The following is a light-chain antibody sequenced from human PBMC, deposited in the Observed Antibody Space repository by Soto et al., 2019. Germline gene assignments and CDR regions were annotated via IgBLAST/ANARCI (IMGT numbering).Light chain of an antibody. J-gene: IGKJ2*01. CDR2: RAS. CDR1: QSISSW. CDR3: QHYNNYPYT. V-gene: IGKV1-5*03. Sequence: DIQMTQSPSTLSAYVGDRVTITCRASQSISSWLAWYQQKPGKVPKLLIYRASTLESGVPSRFSGSGSGTEFTLTISSLQPDDFATFYCQHYNNYPYTFGQGTKLEIK.